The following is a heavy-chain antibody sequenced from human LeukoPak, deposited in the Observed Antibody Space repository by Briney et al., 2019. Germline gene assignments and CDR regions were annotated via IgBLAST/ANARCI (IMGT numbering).Heavy chain of an antibody. CDR2: IYYSGST. J-gene: IGHJ5*02. D-gene: IGHD6-13*01. Sequence: PSETLSLTCTVSGGSTSSYYWSWIRQPPGKGLEWIGYIYYSGSTNYNPSLKSRVTVSVDTSKNQFSLKLSSVTAADTAVYYCARGPIAAFNWFDPWGQGTLVTVSS. CDR3: ARGPIAAFNWFDP. CDR1: GGSTSSYY. V-gene: IGHV4-59*01.